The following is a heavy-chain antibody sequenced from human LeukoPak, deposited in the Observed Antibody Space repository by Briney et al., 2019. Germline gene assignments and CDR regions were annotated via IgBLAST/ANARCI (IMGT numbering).Heavy chain of an antibody. CDR1: GGSISSYY. D-gene: IGHD3-22*01. CDR3: ASLYDSSGLLRDY. J-gene: IGHJ4*02. Sequence: SETLSLTCTVSGGSISSYYWSWIRQPPGKGLEWIGYIYYSGSTNYNPSLKSRVTISVDTSKNQFSLKLSSVTAADTAVYYCASLYDSSGLLRDYWGQGTLVTVSS. V-gene: IGHV4-59*01. CDR2: IYYSGST.